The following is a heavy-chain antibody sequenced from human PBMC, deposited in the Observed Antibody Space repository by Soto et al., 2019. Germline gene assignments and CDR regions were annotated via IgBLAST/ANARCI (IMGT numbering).Heavy chain of an antibody. CDR2: ISGSGSST. V-gene: IGHV3-23*01. CDR1: GFTFSNYD. Sequence: EVQLLNSGGGLVQPGGSLRLSCAASGFTFSNYDMNWVRQAPGKGLEWVSSISGSGSSTYYADSVKGRFTISRDDSKNTAYMQMNSLRAEDTAVYYCAKGSIVAGAIRFDLDYWGKGTLVTVSS. D-gene: IGHD2-2*01. CDR3: AKGSIVAGAIRFDLDY. J-gene: IGHJ4*02.